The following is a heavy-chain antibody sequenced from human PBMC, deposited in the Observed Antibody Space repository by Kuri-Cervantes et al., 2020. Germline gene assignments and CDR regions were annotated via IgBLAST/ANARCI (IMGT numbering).Heavy chain of an antibody. D-gene: IGHD2-21*02. J-gene: IGHJ3*02. CDR2: IKSKTDGGTT. CDR3: TTGKAYCGGDCYSDAFDI. CDR1: GFTFDDYA. Sequence: GGSLRLSCAASGFTFDDYAMHWVRQAPGKGLEWVGRIKSKTDGGTTDYAAPVKGRFTISRDDSKNTLYLQMNSLKTEDTAVYYCTTGKAYCGGDCYSDAFDIWGQGTMVTVSS. V-gene: IGHV3-15*01.